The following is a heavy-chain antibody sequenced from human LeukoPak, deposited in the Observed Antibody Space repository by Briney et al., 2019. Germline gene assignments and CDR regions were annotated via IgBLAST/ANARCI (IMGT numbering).Heavy chain of an antibody. CDR1: GGSISSYY. CDR2: IYYSGST. V-gene: IGHV4-59*08. D-gene: IGHD3-9*01. CDR3: ARIGTYYDILTGWRPYGMDV. Sequence: SETLSLTCTVSGGSISSYYWSWIRQPPGKGLEWIGYIYYSGSTNYNPSLKSRVTISVDTSKNQFSLKLSSVTAADTAVYYCARIGTYYDILTGWRPYGMDVWGQGTTVTVSS. J-gene: IGHJ6*02.